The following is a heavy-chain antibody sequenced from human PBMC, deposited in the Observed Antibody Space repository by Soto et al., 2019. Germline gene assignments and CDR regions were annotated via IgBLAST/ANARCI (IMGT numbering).Heavy chain of an antibody. CDR3: AKATSYSDVRIYYYDMHV. V-gene: IGHV3-23*01. J-gene: IGHJ6*02. CDR2: ISGSGGST. D-gene: IGHD3-22*01. CDR1: VFTFSSYA. Sequence: SLRLSCASSVFTFSSYAMSWVRQAPGKGLEWVSAISGSGGSTYYADSVKGRFTISRGKSKNTLYLQMNSLRAVDTAVYYCAKATSYSDVRIYYYDMHVWSQGNPVNVSS.